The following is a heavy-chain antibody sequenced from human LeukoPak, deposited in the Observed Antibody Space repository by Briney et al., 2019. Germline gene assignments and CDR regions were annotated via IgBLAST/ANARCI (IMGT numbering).Heavy chain of an antibody. D-gene: IGHD6-13*01. J-gene: IGHJ6*02. CDR1: GGSISSYY. V-gene: IGHV4-59*01. CDR2: IYYSGNT. CDR3: ARFRSSWYLMNYYYGMDV. Sequence: SETLSLTCTVSGGSISSYYWSWIRQPPGKGLEWIGYIYYSGNTNYNPSLKSRVTISVDTSKNQFSLKLNSVTAADTAVYYCARFRSSWYLMNYYYGMDVWGQGTTVTVSS.